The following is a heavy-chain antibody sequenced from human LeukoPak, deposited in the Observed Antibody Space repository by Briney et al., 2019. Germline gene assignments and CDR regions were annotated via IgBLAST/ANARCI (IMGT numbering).Heavy chain of an antibody. J-gene: IGHJ6*03. V-gene: IGHV4-31*03. CDR1: GGSISSGGYY. CDR3: ARGSVTGNYYYYMDV. Sequence: PSQTLSLTCTVSGGSISSGGYYWSWIRQHPGKGLEWIGYIYYSGSTYYNPSLKSRVTISVDTSKNQFSLKLSSVTAADTAVYYCARGSVTGNYYYYMDVWGQGTTVTVSS. CDR2: IYYSGST. D-gene: IGHD1-20*01.